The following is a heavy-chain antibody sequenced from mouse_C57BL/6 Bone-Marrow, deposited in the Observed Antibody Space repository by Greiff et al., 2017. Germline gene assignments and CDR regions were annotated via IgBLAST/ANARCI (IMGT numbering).Heavy chain of an antibody. CDR2: ISSGSSTI. CDR3: ARGRNPWFAY. J-gene: IGHJ3*01. CDR1: GFTFSDYG. V-gene: IGHV5-17*01. Sequence: EVKLMESGGGLVKPGGSLKLSCAASGFTFSDYGMHWVRQAPEKGLEWVAYISSGSSTIYYADTVKGRFTISRDNAKNTLFLQMTSLRSEDTAMYYCARGRNPWFAYWGQGTLVTVSA.